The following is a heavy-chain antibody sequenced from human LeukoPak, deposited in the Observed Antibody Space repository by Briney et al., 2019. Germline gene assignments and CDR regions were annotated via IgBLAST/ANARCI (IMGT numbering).Heavy chain of an antibody. CDR2: INHSGST. Sequence: SETLSLTCAVYGGSFSGYYWSWLRQPPGKGLEWIGEINHSGSTNYNPSLKSRVTISVDTSKNQFSLKLSSVTAADTAVYYCARGSGSPRIAAAGTDFDYWGQGTLVTVSS. CDR1: GGSFSGYY. D-gene: IGHD6-13*01. J-gene: IGHJ4*02. CDR3: ARGSGSPRIAAAGTDFDY. V-gene: IGHV4-34*01.